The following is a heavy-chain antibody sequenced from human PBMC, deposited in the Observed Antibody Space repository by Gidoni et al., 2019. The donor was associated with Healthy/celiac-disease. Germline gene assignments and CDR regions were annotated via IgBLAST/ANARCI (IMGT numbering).Heavy chain of an antibody. CDR2: IYYGGST. J-gene: IGHJ4*02. CDR3: AIVPDILTGYYLDY. Sequence: QVQLQESGPGLVKPAETLSRTGTVAGGSISSYYWSWIRQPPGKGLVWIGYIYYGGSTNYNPSLMSRVTISVDTSKNQFSLKLSSVTAADTAVYYCAIVPDILTGYYLDYWGQGTLVTVSS. D-gene: IGHD3-9*01. CDR1: GGSISSYY. V-gene: IGHV4-59*01.